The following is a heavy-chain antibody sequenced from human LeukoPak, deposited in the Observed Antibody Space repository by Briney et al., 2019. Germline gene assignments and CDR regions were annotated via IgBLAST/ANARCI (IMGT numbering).Heavy chain of an antibody. CDR3: ARGISGGFDI. CDR1: GYIFTAYD. J-gene: IGHJ3*02. CDR2: IIPNSGAT. Sequence: ASVKVSCKASGYIFTAYDLHWVRQAPGQGLEWMGRIIPNSGATNYAQNFQGRVTLTRDTSISTAYMELSRLSPDDTAVYYCARGISGGFDIWGQGTIVTVSS. V-gene: IGHV1-2*06. D-gene: IGHD2-21*01.